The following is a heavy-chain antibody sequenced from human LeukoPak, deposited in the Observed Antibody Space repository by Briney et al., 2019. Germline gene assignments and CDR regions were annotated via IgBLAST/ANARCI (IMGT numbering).Heavy chain of an antibody. CDR3: ASGQGLVLGEFLGY. J-gene: IGHJ4*02. CDR1: GFTFSSYS. D-gene: IGHD6-19*01. Sequence: GGSLRLSCAASGFTFSSYSMNWVRQTPGKGLEWVSYISSSSSYIYYADSVKGRFTISRDNAKNLLYLQMNSLRAEDTAVYYCASGQGLVLGEFLGYWGQGTLVTVSS. CDR2: ISSSSSYI. V-gene: IGHV3-21*05.